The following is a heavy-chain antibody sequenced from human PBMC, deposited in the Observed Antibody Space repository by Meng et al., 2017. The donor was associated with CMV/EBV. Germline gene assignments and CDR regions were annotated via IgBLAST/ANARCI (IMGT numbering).Heavy chain of an antibody. CDR3: TTPNIVLMVYGWNYFDY. CDR1: GFTFSNAW. Sequence: GGSLRLSCAASGFTFSNAWMSWVRQAPGKGLEWVGRIKSKTDGGTTDYAAPAKGRFTISRDDSKNTLYLQMNSLKTEDTAVYYCTTPNIVLMVYGWNYFDYWGQGTLVTVSS. CDR2: IKSKTDGGTT. V-gene: IGHV3-15*01. D-gene: IGHD2-8*01. J-gene: IGHJ4*02.